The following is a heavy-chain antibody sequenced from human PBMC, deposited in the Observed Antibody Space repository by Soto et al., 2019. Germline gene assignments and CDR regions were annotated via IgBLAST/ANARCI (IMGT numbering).Heavy chain of an antibody. CDR3: ARELYCGGSRCDWRAWDF. V-gene: IGHV3-21*01. J-gene: IGHJ4*02. Sequence: RKRLEWVSSISSGAAYIYYADSVKGRFTISRDNAKNSVYLQMNSLRAEDTAIYYCARELYCGGSRCDWRAWDFWGQRTLVTVTS. D-gene: IGHD2-15*01. CDR2: ISSGAAYI.